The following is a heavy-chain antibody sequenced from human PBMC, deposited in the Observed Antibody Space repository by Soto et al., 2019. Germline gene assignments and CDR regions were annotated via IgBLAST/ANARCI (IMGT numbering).Heavy chain of an antibody. CDR1: GGSISSGGYY. V-gene: IGHV4-31*03. J-gene: IGHJ6*02. CDR3: ASYCSSTSCYTPRKGYYGMDV. Sequence: SETLSLTCTVSGGSISSGGYYWSWIRQHPGKGLEWIGYIYYSGSTYYNPSLKSRVTISVDTSKNQFSLKLSSVTAADTAVCYCASYCSSTSCYTPRKGYYGMDVWGQGTTVTVSS. CDR2: IYYSGST. D-gene: IGHD2-2*02.